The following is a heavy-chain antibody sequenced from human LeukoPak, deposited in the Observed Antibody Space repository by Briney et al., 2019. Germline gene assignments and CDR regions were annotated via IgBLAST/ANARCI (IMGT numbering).Heavy chain of an antibody. CDR3: ARDSTELLWFGETEYYFDY. Sequence: PSETLSLTCTVSGGSITIYYWSWIRQPAGKGLEWIGRIYTSGSTNYNPSLKSRVTISVDTSKNQFSLKLSSVTAADTAVYYCARDSTELLWFGETEYYFDYWGQGTLVTVSS. CDR2: IYTSGST. J-gene: IGHJ4*02. V-gene: IGHV4-4*07. D-gene: IGHD3-10*01. CDR1: GGSITIYY.